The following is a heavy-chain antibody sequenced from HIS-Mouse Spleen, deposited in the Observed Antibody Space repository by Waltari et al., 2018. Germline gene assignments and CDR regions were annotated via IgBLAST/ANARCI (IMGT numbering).Heavy chain of an antibody. D-gene: IGHD6-13*01. CDR1: GGSISSSSYY. V-gene: IGHV4-39*01. CDR2: IYYSGST. Sequence: QLQLQESGPGLVKPSETLSLTCTVSGGSISSSSYYWGWIRQPPGKGLEWIGSIYYSGSTYYNPSLKSRVTISVDTSKNQFSLKLSSVTAEDTAVYYCARHEGQQLVTSLFDYWGQGTLVTVSS. CDR3: ARHEGQQLVTSLFDY. J-gene: IGHJ4*02.